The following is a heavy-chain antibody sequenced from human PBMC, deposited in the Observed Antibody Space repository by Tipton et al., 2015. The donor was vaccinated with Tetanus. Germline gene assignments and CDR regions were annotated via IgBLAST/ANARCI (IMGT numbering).Heavy chain of an antibody. Sequence: SLRLSCAASGFTFSSYAMSWVRQAPGKGPEWVSAISGSGDTAYYADSVKGRFSISRVNSKDTLFLQMNSLSAEDTAIYYCVKPGMIHAGGAYNWFGPWGQGTLVTVSS. CDR1: GFTFSSYA. CDR2: ISGSGDTA. CDR3: VKPGMIHAGGAYNWFGP. V-gene: IGHV3-23*01. D-gene: IGHD3-10*01. J-gene: IGHJ5*02.